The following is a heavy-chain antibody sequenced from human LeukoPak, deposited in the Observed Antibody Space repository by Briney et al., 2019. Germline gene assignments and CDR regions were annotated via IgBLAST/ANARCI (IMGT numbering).Heavy chain of an antibody. J-gene: IGHJ1*01. D-gene: IGHD3-22*01. Sequence: SVKVSCKASGGTFSSYAISWVRQAPGQGLEWMGGIIPIFGTANYAQKFQGGVTITADESTSTAYMELSSLRSEDTAVYYCARSAVFPPYYYDSSGYYLFQHWGQGTLVTVSS. CDR2: IIPIFGTA. CDR1: GGTFSSYA. V-gene: IGHV1-69*13. CDR3: ARSAVFPPYYYDSSGYYLFQH.